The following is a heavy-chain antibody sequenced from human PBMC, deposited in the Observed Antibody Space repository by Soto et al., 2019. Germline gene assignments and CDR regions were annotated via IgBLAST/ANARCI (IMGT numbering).Heavy chain of an antibody. CDR1: GGSFTDYK. J-gene: IGHJ5*02. V-gene: IGHV4-34*01. Sequence: QVQLRHWGAGLLKPSETLSLTCVVSGGSFTDYKWTWIRQSPEKGLEWIGEIRHNGDTDSKPSLRSRLTMSLDTSKNQFSLHLSSVTSADTAVYFCAGGPDYGDYDAWCQGTLVTVSS. D-gene: IGHD4-17*01. CDR2: IRHNGDT. CDR3: AGGPDYGDYDA.